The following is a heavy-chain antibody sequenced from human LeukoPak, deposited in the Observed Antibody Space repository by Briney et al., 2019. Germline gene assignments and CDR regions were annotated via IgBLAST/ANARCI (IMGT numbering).Heavy chain of an antibody. J-gene: IGHJ6*02. CDR1: GFTFSSFA. D-gene: IGHD3-3*01. CDR2: ISPSSGYT. Sequence: GGSLRLSCAASGFTFSSFAMSWVRQSPGKGLEWVPSISPSSGYTYYADSVKGRFTISRDNSKNTLYLHVNTLRAEDTAIYYCANPPLQFLAESYGMDVWGQGTTVTVS. CDR3: ANPPLQFLAESYGMDV. V-gene: IGHV3-23*01.